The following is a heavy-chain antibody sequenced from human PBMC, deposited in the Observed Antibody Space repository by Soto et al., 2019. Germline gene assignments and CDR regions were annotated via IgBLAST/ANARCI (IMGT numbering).Heavy chain of an antibody. D-gene: IGHD2-15*01. CDR2: IYPGDSDT. Sequence: GESLKISCKGSGYSFTSYWIGWVRQMPGKGLEWMGIIYPGDSDTRYSPSFQGQVTISADKSISTAYLQWSSLKASDTAMYYCARPAGILGYCSGGSCYSGVDAFDIWGQGTMVTVSS. CDR1: GYSFTSYW. CDR3: ARPAGILGYCSGGSCYSGVDAFDI. J-gene: IGHJ3*02. V-gene: IGHV5-51*01.